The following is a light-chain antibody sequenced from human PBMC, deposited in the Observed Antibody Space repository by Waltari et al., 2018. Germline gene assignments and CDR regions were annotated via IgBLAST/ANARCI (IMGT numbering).Light chain of an antibody. CDR2: DAS. CDR1: QSISTY. CDR3: QQRSNWWT. Sequence: EIVLTQSPDTLSLSPGERATLSCRASQSISTYLAWYQQRPGQAPRPLIYDASNRATCIPARFSGSGSGTDFTLTISSLEPEDFAVYYCQQRSNWWTFGQGTKVEIK. J-gene: IGKJ1*01. V-gene: IGKV3-11*01.